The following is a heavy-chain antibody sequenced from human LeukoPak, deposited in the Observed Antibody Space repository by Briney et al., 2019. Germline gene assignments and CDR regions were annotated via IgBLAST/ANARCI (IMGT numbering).Heavy chain of an antibody. CDR3: ARDYCTSTTCPNWFDP. Sequence: SETLSLTCEVNGGSFDGYHWTWIRQSPGKGLDWIGEINDSGSPIYSPSLKSRLTITVDTSKNQFSVTLTSVTVADTAVYYCARDYCTSTTCPNWFDPWGQGTLVTVSS. V-gene: IGHV4-34*01. D-gene: IGHD2-2*01. CDR2: INDSGSP. CDR1: GGSFDGYH. J-gene: IGHJ5*02.